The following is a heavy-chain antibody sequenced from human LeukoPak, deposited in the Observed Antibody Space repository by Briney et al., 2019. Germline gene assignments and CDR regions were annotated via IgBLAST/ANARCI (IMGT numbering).Heavy chain of an antibody. CDR2: ISTDGSFT. CDR1: GFTFSNYL. CDR3: ATGIAAAGYFDY. D-gene: IGHD6-13*01. V-gene: IGHV3-74*01. J-gene: IGHJ4*02. Sequence: GGSLRLSCAASGFTFSNYLMHWVRQTPGKGLVWISRISTDGSFTNYADSVKGRFSISRDNAKNTLYLQMNSLRAEDTAVYYCATGIAAAGYFDYWGQGTLVTVSS.